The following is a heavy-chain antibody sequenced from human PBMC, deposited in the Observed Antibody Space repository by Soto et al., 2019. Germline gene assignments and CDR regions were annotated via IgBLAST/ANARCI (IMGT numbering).Heavy chain of an antibody. Sequence: ASVKVSCKVSGYTLTELSMHWVRQAPGKGLEWMGGFDPEDGETIYAQKFQGRVTMTEDTSTDTAYMELSSLRSEDTAVYYCATAPPPGYSSSLFDYWGQGTLVTVSS. V-gene: IGHV1-24*01. CDR1: GYTLTELS. D-gene: IGHD6-6*01. CDR3: ATAPPPGYSSSLFDY. J-gene: IGHJ4*02. CDR2: FDPEDGET.